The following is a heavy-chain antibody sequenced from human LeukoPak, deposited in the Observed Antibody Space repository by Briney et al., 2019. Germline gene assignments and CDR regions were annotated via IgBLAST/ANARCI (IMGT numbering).Heavy chain of an antibody. D-gene: IGHD6-13*01. V-gene: IGHV4-4*02. Sequence: GSLRLSCAASGFTFSSYAMSWVRQPPGKGLEWIGEIYHSGSTNYNPSLKSRVTISVDKSKNQFSLKLSSVTAADTAVYYCARETAAAGSFDYWGQGTLVTVSS. CDR3: ARETAAAGSFDY. CDR2: IYHSGST. J-gene: IGHJ4*02. CDR1: GFTFSSYAM.